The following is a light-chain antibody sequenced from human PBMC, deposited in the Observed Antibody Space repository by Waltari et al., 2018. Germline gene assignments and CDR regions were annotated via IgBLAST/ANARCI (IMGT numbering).Light chain of an antibody. Sequence: DIQLTQSPSSLSAALGDRVTITCQASHDISNYINWYQQRPGKAPKLLVYDVSDLERGVPSRFSGSGSGTAFTFTISSLQPEDVATYFCQQYHNLPLTFGGGTKADIK. CDR3: QQYHNLPLT. J-gene: IGKJ4*01. CDR2: DVS. CDR1: HDISNY. V-gene: IGKV1-33*01.